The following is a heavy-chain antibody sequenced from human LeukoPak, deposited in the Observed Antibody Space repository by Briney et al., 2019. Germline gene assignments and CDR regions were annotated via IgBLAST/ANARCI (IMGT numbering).Heavy chain of an antibody. D-gene: IGHD3-22*01. CDR2: IYYSGST. CDR1: GGSFSGYY. J-gene: IGHJ3*02. Sequence: SETLSLTCAVYGGSFSGYYWSWIRQPPGKGLEWIGCIYYSGSTNHNPSLKSRVTISVDTSKNQFSLKLSSVTAADTAVYYCARGLVYYYDTSGPRYAFDIWGQGTMVTVSS. CDR3: ARGLVYYYDTSGPRYAFDI. V-gene: IGHV4-59*01.